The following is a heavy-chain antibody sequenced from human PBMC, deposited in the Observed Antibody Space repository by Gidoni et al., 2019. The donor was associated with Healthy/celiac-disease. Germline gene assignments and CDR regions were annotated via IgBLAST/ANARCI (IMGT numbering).Heavy chain of an antibody. D-gene: IGHD3-3*01. Sequence: QVQLQQWGAGLLPPSETLSLTCAVDGGSFSGYYWSWIRQPPGKGLEWIGEINHSGSTNYNPSLKSRVTISVDTSKNQFSLKLSSVTAADTAVYYCARGSTIFGVVIDYWGQGTLVTVSS. CDR3: ARGSTIFGVVIDY. CDR1: GGSFSGYY. V-gene: IGHV4-34*01. CDR2: INHSGST. J-gene: IGHJ4*02.